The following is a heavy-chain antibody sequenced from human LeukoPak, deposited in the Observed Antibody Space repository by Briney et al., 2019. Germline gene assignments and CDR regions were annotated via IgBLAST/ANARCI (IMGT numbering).Heavy chain of an antibody. V-gene: IGHV3-30-3*01. J-gene: IGHJ4*02. CDR2: ISYDGSNK. D-gene: IGHD3-10*01. Sequence: TGGSLRLSCAASGFTFSSYAMHWVRQAPGKGLEWVAVISYDGSNKYYADSVKGRFTISRDNSKNTLYLQMNSLRAEDTAVYYCARDPVITQWSPSFSGHPFDYWGQGTLVTVSS. CDR3: ARDPVITQWSPSFSGHPFDY. CDR1: GFTFSSYA.